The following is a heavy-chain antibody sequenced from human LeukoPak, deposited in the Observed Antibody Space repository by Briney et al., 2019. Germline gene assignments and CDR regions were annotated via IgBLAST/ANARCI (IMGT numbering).Heavy chain of an antibody. J-gene: IGHJ4*02. Sequence: GGSLRLSCTASGFTFSSYAMSWVRQAPGKGLEWVSAISGSGGSIYYADSVKGRFTISRDNSKNTLYLQMNSLRAEDTAVYYCAKDPTDGYYYDSSGYYSYWGQGTLVTVSS. D-gene: IGHD3-22*01. CDR3: AKDPTDGYYYDSSGYYSY. CDR1: GFTFSSYA. V-gene: IGHV3-23*01. CDR2: ISGSGGSI.